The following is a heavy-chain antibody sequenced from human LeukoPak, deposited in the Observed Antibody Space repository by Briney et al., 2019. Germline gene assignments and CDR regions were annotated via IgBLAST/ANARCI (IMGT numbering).Heavy chain of an antibody. D-gene: IGHD3-10*01. Sequence: ASVKVSCKASGYTFTSYAMHWVRQAPGQRLEWMGWINAGNGNTKYSQKFQGRVTITRDTSVSTAYMELSSLRSEDTAVYYCARDVMVRGVLPGYWGQGTLVTVSS. J-gene: IGHJ4*02. CDR2: INAGNGNT. CDR1: GYTFTSYA. CDR3: ARDVMVRGVLPGY. V-gene: IGHV1-3*01.